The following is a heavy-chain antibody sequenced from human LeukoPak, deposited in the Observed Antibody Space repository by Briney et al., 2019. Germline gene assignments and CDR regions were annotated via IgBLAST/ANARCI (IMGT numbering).Heavy chain of an antibody. D-gene: IGHD6-19*01. Sequence: PGGSLILSCAVSGFTFSTYTMNWVRQAPGKGLEWVSSISSSSSHIFYADSVKGRFTISRDNAKNSLYLQMNSLRAEDTAVYYCARGAVAAPLDYWGQGTLVTVS. CDR1: GFTFSTYT. J-gene: IGHJ4*02. CDR3: ARGAVAAPLDY. CDR2: ISSSSSHI. V-gene: IGHV3-21*01.